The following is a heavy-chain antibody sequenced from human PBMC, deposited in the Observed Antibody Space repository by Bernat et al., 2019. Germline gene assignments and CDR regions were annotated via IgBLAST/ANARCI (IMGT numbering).Heavy chain of an antibody. J-gene: IGHJ6*02. CDR2: IYYSGST. V-gene: IGHV4-39*01. D-gene: IGHD2-2*01. CDR3: ARQHCSSTSCYVGAYYYGMDV. CDR1: GGSISSSSYY. Sequence: QLQLQESGPGLVKPSDTLSLTCTVSGGSISSSSYYWGWIRQPPGKGLEWIGSIYYSGSTYYNPALKSRVTISVDTYKNQFSLKLSSVTAAETAVYYCARQHCSSTSCYVGAYYYGMDVWGQGTTVTVSS.